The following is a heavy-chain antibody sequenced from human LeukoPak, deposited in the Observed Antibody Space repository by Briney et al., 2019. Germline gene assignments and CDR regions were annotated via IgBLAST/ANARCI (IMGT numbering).Heavy chain of an antibody. J-gene: IGHJ4*02. Sequence: GGSLRLSCAASGFTFSSYSMNWVRQAPGKGLEWVSSISSSSSYIYYADSVKGRFTISRDNAKNSLYLQMNSLRAEDTAVHYCARDKSGYHDYWGQGTLVTVSS. D-gene: IGHD3-3*01. CDR2: ISSSSSYI. CDR3: ARDKSGYHDY. V-gene: IGHV3-21*01. CDR1: GFTFSSYS.